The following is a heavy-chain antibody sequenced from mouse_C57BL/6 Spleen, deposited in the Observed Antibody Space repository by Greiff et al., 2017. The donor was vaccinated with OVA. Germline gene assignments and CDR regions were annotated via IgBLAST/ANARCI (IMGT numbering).Heavy chain of an antibody. CDR3: ARDLNSLYAMDY. V-gene: IGHV1-26*01. Sequence: VQLQQSGPELVKPGASVKISCKASGYTFTDYYMNWVKQSHGKSLEWIGDINPNNGGTSYNQKFKGKATLTVDKSSSTAYMELRSLTSEDSAVYYCARDLNSLYAMDYWGQGTSVTVSS. J-gene: IGHJ4*01. D-gene: IGHD6-2*01. CDR1: GYTFTDYY. CDR2: INPNNGGT.